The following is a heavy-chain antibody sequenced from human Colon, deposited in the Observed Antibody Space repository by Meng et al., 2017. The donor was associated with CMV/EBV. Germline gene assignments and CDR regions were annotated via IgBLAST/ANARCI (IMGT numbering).Heavy chain of an antibody. CDR1: VYTFTGYF. CDR2: IKPNSGGT. Sequence: LGQTGGEVKRPGATVKVSCKSSVYTFTGYFMYWVRQAPGQGLGWMGSIKPNSGGTNYAQRFQGRVTMTRDTSINTAYMELSRLRSDDTAVYYCATVSGGDFDYWGQGTLVTVSS. CDR3: ATVSGGDFDY. V-gene: IGHV1-2*02. J-gene: IGHJ4*02. D-gene: IGHD1-26*01.